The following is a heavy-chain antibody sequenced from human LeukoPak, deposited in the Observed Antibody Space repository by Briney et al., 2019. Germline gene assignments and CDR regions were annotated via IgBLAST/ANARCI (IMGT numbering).Heavy chain of an antibody. CDR1: GFTFSNYS. Sequence: GGSLRLSCAASGFTFSNYSMDWVRQAPGKGLEWVSYISSSSSTIYYADSVKGRFTISRDNAKNSLYLQTNSLRPEDTAVYYCAREQAAFWNWFDSWGQGTLVTVSS. J-gene: IGHJ5*01. CDR3: AREQAAFWNWFDS. V-gene: IGHV3-48*01. CDR2: ISSSSSTI. D-gene: IGHD6-13*01.